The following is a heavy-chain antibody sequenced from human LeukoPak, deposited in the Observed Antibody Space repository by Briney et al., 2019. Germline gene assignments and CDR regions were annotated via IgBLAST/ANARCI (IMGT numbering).Heavy chain of an antibody. Sequence: ASVTVSCKASGYTFTSYGISWVRQAPGQGLEWMGWISAYNGNTNYAQKLQGRVTMTTDTSTSTAYMELRSLRSDDTAVYYCARDRRLLRYFDWLLDNFDYWGQGTLVTVPS. V-gene: IGHV1-18*04. CDR2: ISAYNGNT. J-gene: IGHJ4*02. D-gene: IGHD3-9*01. CDR1: GYTFTSYG. CDR3: ARDRRLLRYFDWLLDNFDY.